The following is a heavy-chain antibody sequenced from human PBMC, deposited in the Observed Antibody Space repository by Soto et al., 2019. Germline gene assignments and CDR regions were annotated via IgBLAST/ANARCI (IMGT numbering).Heavy chain of an antibody. J-gene: IGHJ4*02. D-gene: IGHD4-17*01. CDR1: GFTFSDYY. CDR2: ISSSSSYT. CDR3: ASHYGGNSGDDYYFDY. V-gene: IGHV3-11*06. Sequence: KPGGSLRLSCAASGFTFSDYYMSWIRQAPGKGLEWVSYISSSSSYTNYADSVKGRFTISRDNAKNSLYLQMNSLRAEDTAVYYCASHYGGNSGDDYYFDYWGQGTLVTVSS.